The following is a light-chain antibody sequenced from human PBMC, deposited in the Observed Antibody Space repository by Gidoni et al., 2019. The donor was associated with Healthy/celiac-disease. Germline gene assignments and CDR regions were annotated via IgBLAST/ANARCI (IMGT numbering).Light chain of an antibody. CDR2: WAS. CDR3: QQYYSTPPLT. V-gene: IGKV4-1*01. J-gene: IGKJ1*01. CDR1: QSVLYSSNNKNY. Sequence: DIVMTQSPDSLAVSLGERATINCKSSQSVLYSSNNKNYLAWYQQKPGQPPKLLIYWASTRESWVPDRFSGSGSGTDFTLTISSLQAEDVAVYYCQQYYSTPPLTFGQGTKVEIK.